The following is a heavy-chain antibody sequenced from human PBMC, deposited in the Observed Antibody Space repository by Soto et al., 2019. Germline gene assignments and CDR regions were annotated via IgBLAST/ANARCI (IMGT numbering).Heavy chain of an antibody. V-gene: IGHV3-33*01. CDR2: IWYDGSNK. CDR1: GFTFSSYG. Sequence: QVQLVESGGGVVQPGRSLRLSCAASGFTFSSYGMHWVRQAPGKGLEWVAVIWYDGSNKYYADSVKGRFTISRDNSKNTLYLQMNNLRAEDTAVYYCARVIAAANYYYYGMDVWAQGTTVTVSS. CDR3: ARVIAAANYYYYGMDV. J-gene: IGHJ6*02. D-gene: IGHD6-13*01.